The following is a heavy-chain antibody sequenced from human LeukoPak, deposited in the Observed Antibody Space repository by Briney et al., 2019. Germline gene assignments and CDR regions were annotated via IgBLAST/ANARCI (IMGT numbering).Heavy chain of an antibody. CDR1: GGSISSYY. Sequence: SETLSLTCTVSGGSISSYYWSWIRQPPGKGLEWIGYIYYSGSTNYNPSLKSRVTISVDTSKNQFSLKLSSVTAADTAVYYCARVVYCGGDCYDDAFDIWGQGTMVIVSS. CDR2: IYYSGST. CDR3: ARVVYCGGDCYDDAFDI. D-gene: IGHD2-21*01. J-gene: IGHJ3*02. V-gene: IGHV4-59*01.